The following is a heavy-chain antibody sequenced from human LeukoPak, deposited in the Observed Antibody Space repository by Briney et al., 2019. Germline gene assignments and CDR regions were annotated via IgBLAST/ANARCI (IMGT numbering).Heavy chain of an antibody. J-gene: IGHJ4*02. V-gene: IGHV3-23*01. D-gene: IGHD3-16*01. CDR3: AKDRGSYGPFDY. Sequence: GGSLRLSCAASGFTFSSSAMSWVRQAPGKGPEWVSAIRGSGGSTYYADSVKGRFTISRDNSKNTLYLQMNSLRAEDTAVYYCAKDRGSYGPFDYWGQGSLVGVSS. CDR2: IRGSGGST. CDR1: GFTFSSSA.